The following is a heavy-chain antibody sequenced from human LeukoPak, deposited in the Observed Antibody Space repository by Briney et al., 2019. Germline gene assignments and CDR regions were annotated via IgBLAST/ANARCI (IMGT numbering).Heavy chain of an antibody. CDR3: ARGSRREQPFDY. CDR1: GGTFSSYA. D-gene: IGHD6-13*01. Sequence: ASVKVSCKASGGTFSSYAISWVRQAPGQGLEWMGWISAYNGNTNYAQKLQGRVTMTTDTSTSTAYMELRSLRSDDTAVYYCARGSRREQPFDYWGQGTLVTVSS. J-gene: IGHJ4*02. V-gene: IGHV1-18*01. CDR2: ISAYNGNT.